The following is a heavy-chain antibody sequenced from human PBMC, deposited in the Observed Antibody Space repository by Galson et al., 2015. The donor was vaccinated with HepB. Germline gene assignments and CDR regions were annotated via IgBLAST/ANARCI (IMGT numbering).Heavy chain of an antibody. Sequence: SLRLSCAVSGFTVSNNYMSWVRQAPGRGLEWVSVIYDTGGTYYTESVKGRFTISRDPSKNTLYLHMDSLGAEDTAVCYCARVGSGPAWTGHYLGSWGQGTLVTVSS. D-gene: IGHD3/OR15-3a*01. J-gene: IGHJ5*02. V-gene: IGHV3-53*01. CDR2: IYDTGGT. CDR3: ARVGSGPAWTGHYLGS. CDR1: GFTVSNNY.